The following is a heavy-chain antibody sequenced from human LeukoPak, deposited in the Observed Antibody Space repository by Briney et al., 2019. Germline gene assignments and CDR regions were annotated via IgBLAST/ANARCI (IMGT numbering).Heavy chain of an antibody. CDR1: GFTFSSYW. V-gene: IGHV3-7*03. CDR2: INHNGNVN. Sequence: GGSLRLSCAASGFTFSSYWMNWARQAPGKGLEWVASINHNGNVNYYVDSVKGRFTISRDNAKNSLYLQMSNLRAEDTAVYYCARDGPTYYFDYWGQGTLVTVSS. J-gene: IGHJ4*02. D-gene: IGHD2/OR15-2a*01. CDR3: ARDGPTYYFDY.